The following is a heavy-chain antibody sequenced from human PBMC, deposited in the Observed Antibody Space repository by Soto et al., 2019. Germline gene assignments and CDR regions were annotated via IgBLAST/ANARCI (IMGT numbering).Heavy chain of an antibody. CDR2: IIPIFGTA. D-gene: IGHD4-17*01. J-gene: IGHJ5*02. CDR1: GGTFSSYA. V-gene: IGHV1-69*12. CDR3: ARLGDYGDPPP. Sequence: QVQLVQSGAEVKKPGSSVKVSCKASGGTFSSYAISWVRQAPGQGLEWMGGIIPIFGTANYAQKFQGRVTITADESTSTADMALSSLRSEDTAVYYCARLGDYGDPPPWGQGTLVTVSS.